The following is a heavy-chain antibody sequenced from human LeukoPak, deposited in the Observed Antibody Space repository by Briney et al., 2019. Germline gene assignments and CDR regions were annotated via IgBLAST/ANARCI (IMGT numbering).Heavy chain of an antibody. CDR1: GGSISSYY. CDR2: IYYSGST. V-gene: IGHV4-59*08. CDR3: ARQPTSYYGLDG. J-gene: IGHJ6*02. Sequence: PSETLSLTCTVSGGSISSYYWSWIRQPPGKGLEWIGYIYYSGSTNYNPSLKSRVTISVDTSKNQFSLRLSSVTAADTAVYDCARQPTSYYGLDGWGQGTTVTVSS.